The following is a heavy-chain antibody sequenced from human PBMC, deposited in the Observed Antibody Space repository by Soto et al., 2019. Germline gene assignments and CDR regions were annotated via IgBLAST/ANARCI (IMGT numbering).Heavy chain of an antibody. CDR3: ARGRTNYDILTGYFPAFRY. J-gene: IGHJ4*02. D-gene: IGHD3-9*01. CDR2: IYYSGST. CDR1: GGSISSYY. Sequence: SETLSLTCTVSGGSISSYYWGWIRQPPGKGLEWIGYIYYSGSTNYNPSLKSRVTLSVATSKNPFSLKLSSVTAADTAVYYCARGRTNYDILTGYFPAFRYWRQGTLVTVSS. V-gene: IGHV4-59*08.